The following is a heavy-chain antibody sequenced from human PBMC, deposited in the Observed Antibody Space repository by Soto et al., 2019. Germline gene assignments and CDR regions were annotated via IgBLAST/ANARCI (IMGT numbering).Heavy chain of an antibody. J-gene: IGHJ3*02. CDR1: GFTFSSYG. CDR3: AKVPGYYDSSGYYRYDAFDI. CDR2: ISYDGSNK. Sequence: PGGSLRLSCAASGFTFSSYGMHWVRQAPGKGLEWVAVISYDGSNKYYADSVKGRFTISRDNSKNTLYLQMNSLRAEDTAVYYCAKVPGYYDSSGYYRYDAFDIWGQGTMVTVS. D-gene: IGHD3-22*01. V-gene: IGHV3-30*18.